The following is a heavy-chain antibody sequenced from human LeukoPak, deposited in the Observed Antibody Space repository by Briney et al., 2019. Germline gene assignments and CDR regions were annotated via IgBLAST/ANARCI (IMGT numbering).Heavy chain of an antibody. V-gene: IGHV3-21*06. CDR2: INDRGSTI. J-gene: IGHJ6*02. D-gene: IGHD1-26*01. Sequence: GGSLRLSCAASGFTFSSYAMSWVRQAPGKGLEWVSYINDRGSTIKYADSVEGRFTLSRDNAKNLLYLQMNSLRAEDTAVYYCATPREAGQVGYFYGMDVWGQGTTVIVS. CDR1: GFTFSSYA. CDR3: ATPREAGQVGYFYGMDV.